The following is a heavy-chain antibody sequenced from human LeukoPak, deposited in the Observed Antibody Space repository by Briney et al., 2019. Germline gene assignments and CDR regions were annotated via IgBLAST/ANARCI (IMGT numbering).Heavy chain of an antibody. Sequence: SETLSLTCTVSGGSISSSSYYWGWIRQPPGKGLGWFGSIYYSGSTYYNPSLKSRVTISVDTSKNQFSLKLTSVTAADTAVYYCARTGALLTFFDYWGQGTLVTVSS. CDR2: IYYSGST. D-gene: IGHD3-9*01. J-gene: IGHJ4*02. CDR3: ARTGALLTFFDY. CDR1: GGSISSSSYY. V-gene: IGHV4-39*07.